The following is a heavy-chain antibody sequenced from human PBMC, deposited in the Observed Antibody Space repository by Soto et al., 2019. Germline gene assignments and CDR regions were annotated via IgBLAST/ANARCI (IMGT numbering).Heavy chain of an antibody. Sequence: PGESLKISCKGSGYSFSYNWIGWVRQMPGKGLEWMGTFYPGDSTSTYSPSFQGQVTISVDKSISTAYLHLSSLKASDTAMYYCARIIGYCRNNDCSWTFDIWGQGTTVTVSS. J-gene: IGHJ3*02. CDR2: FYPGDSTS. V-gene: IGHV5-51*01. CDR1: GYSFSYNW. D-gene: IGHD2-2*03. CDR3: ARIIGYCRNNDCSWTFDI.